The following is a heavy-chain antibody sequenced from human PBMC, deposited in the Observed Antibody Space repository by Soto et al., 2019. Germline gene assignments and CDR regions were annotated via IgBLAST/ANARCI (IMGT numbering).Heavy chain of an antibody. CDR1: GYSFTINW. CDR2: INPADSDI. J-gene: IGHJ4*02. CDR3: ARHQRDDASRKIDC. V-gene: IGHV5-51*01. D-gene: IGHD3-16*01. Sequence: PGESLKISCQGSGYSFTINWIGWVRQMPGKGLEWMGIINPADSDIKYSPSFQGQVTISADKSIGTAYLQCSSLKASDTAMYYCARHQRDDASRKIDCWGQGTLVTVSS.